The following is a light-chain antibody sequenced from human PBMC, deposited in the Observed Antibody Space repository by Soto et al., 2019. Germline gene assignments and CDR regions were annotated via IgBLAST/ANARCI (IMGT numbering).Light chain of an antibody. CDR1: QSVLYSSNNKNY. CDR2: WAS. V-gene: IGKV4-1*01. Sequence: DIVLTQSPDSLAVSLGERATINCKSSQSVLYSSNNKNYLAWYQQKPGQPPKLLIYWASTRESGVPGRFSGSVSGTDFTLTITSLQAEDVAVYYCQQYYDTPSTFGQGTKVEIK. CDR3: QQYYDTPST. J-gene: IGKJ1*01.